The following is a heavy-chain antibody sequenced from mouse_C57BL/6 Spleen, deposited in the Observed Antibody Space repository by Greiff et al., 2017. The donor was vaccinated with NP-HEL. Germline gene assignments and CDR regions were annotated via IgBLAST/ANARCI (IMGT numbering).Heavy chain of an antibody. D-gene: IGHD2-3*01. V-gene: IGHV1-80*01. CDR3: AREGGYDGYYGWFAY. Sequence: VQLQQSGAELVKPGASVKISCKASGYAFSSYWMNWVKQRPGKGLEWIGQIYPGDGDTNYNGKFKGKATLTADKSSSTAYMQLSSLTSEDSAVYFWAREGGYDGYYGWFAYWGQGTLVTVSA. J-gene: IGHJ3*01. CDR1: GYAFSSYW. CDR2: IYPGDGDT.